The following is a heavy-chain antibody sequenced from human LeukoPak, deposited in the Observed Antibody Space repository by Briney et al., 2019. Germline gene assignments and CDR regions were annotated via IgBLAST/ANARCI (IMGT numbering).Heavy chain of an antibody. J-gene: IGHJ3*02. V-gene: IGHV1-69*04. CDR2: IIPILGIA. CDR3: ARDRAPYYYDRSGYSDDAFDI. CDR1: GGTFSSYA. Sequence: SVKVSCKASGGTFSSYAISWVRQAPGQGLEWMGRIIPILGIANYAQKFQGRVTITADKSTSTAYMELSSLRSEDTAVYYCARDRAPYYYDRSGYSDDAFDIWGQGTMVTVSS. D-gene: IGHD3-22*01.